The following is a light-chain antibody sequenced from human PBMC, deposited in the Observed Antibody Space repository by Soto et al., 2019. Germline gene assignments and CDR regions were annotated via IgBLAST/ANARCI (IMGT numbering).Light chain of an antibody. CDR3: SSYTSSSTPVV. Sequence: QSVLTQPASVSGSPGQSITISCTGSSSDVGGYNLVSWYQHHPGKAPKLIIYEGSQRPSGVSNRFFGSKSGNTASLTISGLQAEDEADYYCSSYTSSSTPVVFGGGTKLTVL. CDR1: SSDVGGYNL. J-gene: IGLJ2*01. V-gene: IGLV2-14*02. CDR2: EGS.